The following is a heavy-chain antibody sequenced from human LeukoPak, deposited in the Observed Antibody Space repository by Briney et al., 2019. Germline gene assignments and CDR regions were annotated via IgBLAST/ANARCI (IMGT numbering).Heavy chain of an antibody. CDR3: TRGHWGLQS. Sequence: SETLSLTCTVSGAPVTDYYWSWIRQSPGKGLEWISYIHHSGNSDYNPSLRSRVTTSLDTSKNQFSLNLIPVTAADTAVYYCTRGHWGLQSWSQGTLVTVSS. CDR1: GAPVTDYY. V-gene: IGHV4-59*02. J-gene: IGHJ5*02. D-gene: IGHD7-27*01. CDR2: IHHSGNS.